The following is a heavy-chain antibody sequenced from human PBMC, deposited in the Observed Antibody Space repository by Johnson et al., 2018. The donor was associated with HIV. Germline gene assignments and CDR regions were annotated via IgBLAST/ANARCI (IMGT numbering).Heavy chain of an antibody. Sequence: QVQLVESGGGVVQPGRSLRLSCAASGFTFSSHGMHWVRQAPGKGLEWVAVIWYDGSNNYYADSVKGRFTISRDNSNNTLYLQMNSLRAEDTAVYYCARDVTAGNDAFDIWGQGTMVTVSS. CDR2: IWYDGSNN. CDR1: GFTFSSHG. J-gene: IGHJ3*02. CDR3: ARDVTAGNDAFDI. V-gene: IGHV3-33*01. D-gene: IGHD1-1*01.